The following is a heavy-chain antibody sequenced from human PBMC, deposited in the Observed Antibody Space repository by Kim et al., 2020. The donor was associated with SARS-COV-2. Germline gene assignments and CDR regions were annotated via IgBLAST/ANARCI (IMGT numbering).Heavy chain of an antibody. CDR2: IANSGAI. D-gene: IGHD3-16*01. Sequence: SETLSLTCTVSGVFVGGYYWTWIRQPPGKGLEWIGAIANSGAIDYNPSLKSRVTMSLDASKNQFSLRLRSVTAADTALYYCARGYELDIWGQGTMVSVS. CDR1: GVFVGGYY. V-gene: IGHV4-59*02. J-gene: IGHJ3*02. CDR3: ARGYELDI.